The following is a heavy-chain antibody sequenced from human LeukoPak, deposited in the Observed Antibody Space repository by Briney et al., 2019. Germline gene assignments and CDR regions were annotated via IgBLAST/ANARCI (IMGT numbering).Heavy chain of an antibody. Sequence: ASVKVSCKASGYTFTNYTMNWVRQAPGQGLEWMGCINTNTEKPTYAQGFTGRFVFSLDTSVSTAYLQISSLKAEDTAAYYCARGMSNSPYYFYYYMDVWGKGTTVTVSS. CDR2: INTNTEKP. D-gene: IGHD1-1*01. J-gene: IGHJ6*03. CDR1: GYTFTNYT. V-gene: IGHV7-4-1*02. CDR3: ARGMSNSPYYFYYYMDV.